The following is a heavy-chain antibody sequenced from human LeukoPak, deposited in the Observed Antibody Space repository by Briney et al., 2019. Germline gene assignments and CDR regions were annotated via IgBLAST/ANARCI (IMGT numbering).Heavy chain of an antibody. V-gene: IGHV5-51*01. CDR1: GYSFTSNW. Sequence: GESLKISCKGSGYSFTSNWIGWVRQMPGKGLEWMGVIYPSDSDTRYSPSFQGQVTISADKSISTAYLQWSSLKASDTAMYYCALPYYGSGSPPGGWFDPWGQGTLVTVSS. D-gene: IGHD3-10*01. CDR3: ALPYYGSGSPPGGWFDP. J-gene: IGHJ5*02. CDR2: IYPSDSDT.